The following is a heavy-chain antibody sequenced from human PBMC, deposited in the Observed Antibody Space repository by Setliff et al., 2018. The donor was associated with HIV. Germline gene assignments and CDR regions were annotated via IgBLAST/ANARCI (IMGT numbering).Heavy chain of an antibody. V-gene: IGHV1-8*01. J-gene: IGHJ4*02. CDR1: GYTFTSKH. Sequence: ASVKVSCKASGYTFTSKHINWVRQATGQGLEWLGWMDPSSAATGYAQKFQGRVTLTRDTSTSTVYMELSSLRSEDTAVYYCAILIVGAIAGDYWGQGTLVTVSS. D-gene: IGHD1-26*01. CDR2: MDPSSAAT. CDR3: AILIVGAIAGDY.